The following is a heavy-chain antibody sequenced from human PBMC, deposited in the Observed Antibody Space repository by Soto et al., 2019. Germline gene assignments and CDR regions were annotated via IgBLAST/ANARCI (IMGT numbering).Heavy chain of an antibody. V-gene: IGHV3-43*01. J-gene: IGHJ4*02. CDR1: GFTLSRYT. CDR3: VKEGDNTGFYFTYYFDH. D-gene: IGHD3-22*01. Sequence: GGSLRLSCAASGFTLSRYTMHWVRQAPGKGLEWVTLNSWDGGTSAYADSVKGSFTVSRDNKKSFLYLQMDSLGPDDTAQYNWVKEGDNTGFYFTYYFDHGGQGAPVTV. CDR2: NSWDGGTS.